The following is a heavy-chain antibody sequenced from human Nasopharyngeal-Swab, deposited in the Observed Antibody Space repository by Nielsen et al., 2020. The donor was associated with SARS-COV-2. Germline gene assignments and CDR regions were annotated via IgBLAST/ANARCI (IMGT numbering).Heavy chain of an antibody. J-gene: IGHJ3*02. D-gene: IGHD2-15*01. CDR2: IIPIFGTA. CDR1: GGTFSSYA. V-gene: IGHV1-69*13. CDR3: ARSGDCSGGSCYFAFDI. Sequence: SVKVSCKASGGTFSSYAISWVRQAPGQGLEWMGGIIPIFGTANYAQKFQGRVTITADESTSTAYMELSSLRSEDTAMYYCARSGDCSGGSCYFAFDIWGQGTMVTVSS.